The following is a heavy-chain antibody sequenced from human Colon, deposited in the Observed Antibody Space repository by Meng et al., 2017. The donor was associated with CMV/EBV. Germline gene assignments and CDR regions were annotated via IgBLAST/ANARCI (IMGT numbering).Heavy chain of an antibody. CDR2: INWNGISI. V-gene: IGHV3-20*03. CDR3: ARGGLADEFDY. Sequence: QVPGKGLEWVSGINWNGISIDYGDSVKGRFSISRDNNKNSLYLQMNNLRAEDTALYYCARGGLADEFDYWGQGTLVTVSS. J-gene: IGHJ4*02.